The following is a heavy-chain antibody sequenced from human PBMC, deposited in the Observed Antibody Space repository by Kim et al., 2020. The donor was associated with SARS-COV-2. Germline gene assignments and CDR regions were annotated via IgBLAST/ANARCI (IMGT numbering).Heavy chain of an antibody. CDR1: GGSFSGYY. D-gene: IGHD3-16*01. V-gene: IGHV4-34*01. CDR2: INHSGST. Sequence: SETLSLTCAVYGGSFSGYYWSWIRQPPGKGLEWIGEINHSGSTNYNPSLKSRVTISVDTSKNQFSLKLSSVTAADTAVYYCARKKGSAAGTLSMITFGGVTPDGMDVWGQGTTVTVSS. CDR3: ARKKGSAAGTLSMITFGGVTPDGMDV. J-gene: IGHJ6*02.